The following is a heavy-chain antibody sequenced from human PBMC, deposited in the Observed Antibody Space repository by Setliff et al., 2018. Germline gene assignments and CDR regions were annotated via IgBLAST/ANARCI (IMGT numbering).Heavy chain of an antibody. J-gene: IGHJ6*03. CDR3: ARGGGSVLPNYYYFNYMDV. CDR1: GGSFSGYY. D-gene: IGHD2-15*01. Sequence: KASETLSLTCAVYGGSFSGYYWSWIRQPPGKGLEWIGEINHSGSTNYNPSLKSRVTISVDTSKNQFSLKLSSVTAADTAVYYCARGGGSVLPNYYYFNYMDVWGKGTRSPSP. V-gene: IGHV4-34*01. CDR2: INHSGST.